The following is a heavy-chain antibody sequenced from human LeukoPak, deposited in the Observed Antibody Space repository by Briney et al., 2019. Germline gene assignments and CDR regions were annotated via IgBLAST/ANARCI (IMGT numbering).Heavy chain of an antibody. Sequence: PSETLSLTCAVYGGSFSGYYWSWIRQPPGKGLEWIGEINHSGSTNYNPSLKSRVTISVDTSKNQFSLELSSVTAADTAVYYCARSSWNQGSFDYWGQGTLVTVSS. CDR2: INHSGST. D-gene: IGHD1-1*01. CDR3: ARSSWNQGSFDY. CDR1: GGSFSGYY. J-gene: IGHJ4*02. V-gene: IGHV4-34*01.